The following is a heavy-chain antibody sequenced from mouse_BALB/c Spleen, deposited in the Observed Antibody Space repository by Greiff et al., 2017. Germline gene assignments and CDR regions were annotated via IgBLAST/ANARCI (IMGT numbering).Heavy chain of an antibody. V-gene: IGHV5-12-2*01. CDR3: ARHYYGSSYVGWAMDY. CDR1: GFTFSSYT. Sequence: EVKLVESGGGLVQPGGSLKLSCAASGFTFSSYTMSWVRQTPEKRLEWVAYISNGGGSTYYPDTVKGRFTISRDNAKNTLYLQMSSLKSEDTAMYYCARHYYGSSYVGWAMDYWGQGTSVTVSS. D-gene: IGHD1-1*01. J-gene: IGHJ4*01. CDR2: ISNGGGST.